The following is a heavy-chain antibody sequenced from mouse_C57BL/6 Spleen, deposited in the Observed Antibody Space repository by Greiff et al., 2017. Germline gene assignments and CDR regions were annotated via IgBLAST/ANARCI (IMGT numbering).Heavy chain of an antibody. Sequence: EVKLVESGGDLVKPGGSLKLSCAASGFTFSSYGMSWVRQTPDKRLEWVATISSGGSYTYYPDSVKGRFTISRDNAKNTLYLQMSSLKSEDTAMYYCARDYGSSLPMDYWGQGTSVTVSS. J-gene: IGHJ4*01. CDR2: ISSGGSYT. CDR1: GFTFSSYG. D-gene: IGHD1-1*01. CDR3: ARDYGSSLPMDY. V-gene: IGHV5-6*01.